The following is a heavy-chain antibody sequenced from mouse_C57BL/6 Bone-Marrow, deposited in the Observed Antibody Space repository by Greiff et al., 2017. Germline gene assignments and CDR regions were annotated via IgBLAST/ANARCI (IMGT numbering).Heavy chain of an antibody. Sequence: EVKLMESGEGLVKPGGSLKLSCAASGFTFSSYAMSWVRQTPEKRLEWVAYISSGGDYIYYADTVKGRFTISRDNARNTLYLHMSSLKSEDTAMYYCTRGTTVPHWYFDVWGTGTTVTVAS. D-gene: IGHD1-1*01. CDR2: ISSGGDYI. J-gene: IGHJ1*03. V-gene: IGHV5-9-1*02. CDR3: TRGTTVPHWYFDV. CDR1: GFTFSSYA.